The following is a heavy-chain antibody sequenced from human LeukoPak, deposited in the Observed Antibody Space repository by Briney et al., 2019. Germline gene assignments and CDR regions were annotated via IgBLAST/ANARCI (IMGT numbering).Heavy chain of an antibody. J-gene: IGHJ6*02. D-gene: IGHD3-10*01. CDR3: ARGGSPYGMDV. CDR1: GFPFGNYA. CDR2: TSSSGSTI. V-gene: IGHV3-48*03. Sequence: GGSLRLSCVASGFPFGNYAMNWVRQAPGKGLEWISYTSSSGSTIYYADSVRGRFTMSGDNAKKSMYLQMNSLSAEDTAIYYCARGGSPYGMDVWGPGTTVTVSS.